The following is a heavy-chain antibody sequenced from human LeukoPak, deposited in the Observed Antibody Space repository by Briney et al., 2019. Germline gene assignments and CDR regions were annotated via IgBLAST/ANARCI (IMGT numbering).Heavy chain of an antibody. V-gene: IGHV4-39*01. Sequence: SETLSLTCTVSGGSISSGTYYWGWIRQPPGKVLEWIGSIYYSGSTYYNPSLKSRVTISVDTSKNQFSLKLSSVTAADTAVYYCARNGGDDSLRLGYWGQGTVVTVSS. CDR1: GGSISSGTYY. CDR3: ARNGGDDSLRLGY. D-gene: IGHD5-12*01. J-gene: IGHJ4*02. CDR2: IYYSGST.